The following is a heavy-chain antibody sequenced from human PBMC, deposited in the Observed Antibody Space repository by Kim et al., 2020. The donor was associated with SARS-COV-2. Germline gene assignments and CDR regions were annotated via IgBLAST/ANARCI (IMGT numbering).Heavy chain of an antibody. D-gene: IGHD2-15*01. CDR1: GLTFSDHH. CDR2: SRNKANSYST. Sequence: GGSLRHSCAASGLTFSDHHMDWVRQAPGKGLEWVGRSRNKANSYSTEYAASVRGRFSISRDDSANSLYLQMNSLKTEDTAVYYCASPRYCSGGSCYSSWGQGTLVTVSS. V-gene: IGHV3-72*01. J-gene: IGHJ5*02. CDR3: ASPRYCSGGSCYSS.